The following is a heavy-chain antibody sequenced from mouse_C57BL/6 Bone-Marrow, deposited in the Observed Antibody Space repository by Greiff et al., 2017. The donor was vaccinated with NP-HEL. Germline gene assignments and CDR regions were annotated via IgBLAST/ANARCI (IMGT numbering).Heavy chain of an antibody. CDR1: GYTFTSYW. J-gene: IGHJ2*01. V-gene: IGHV1-50*01. CDR2: IDPSDSYT. Sequence: VKLQESGAELVKPGASVKLSCKASGYTFTSYWMQWVKQRPGQGLEWIGEIDPSDSYTNYNQKFKGKATLTVDTSSSTAYMQLSSLTSEDSAVYYCARVDYWGQGTTLTVSS. CDR3: ARVDY.